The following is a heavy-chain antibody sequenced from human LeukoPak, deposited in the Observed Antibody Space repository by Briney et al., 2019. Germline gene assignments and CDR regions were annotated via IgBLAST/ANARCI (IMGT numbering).Heavy chain of an antibody. CDR2: MNPNSGNT. Sequence: ASVKVSCKASGGTFTSYDINWVRQAPGQGLEWMGWMNPNSGNTGYAQKFQGRVTITRNTSISTAYMELSSLRSEDTAVYYCARGWFTGYYYYMDVWGKGTTVTVSS. V-gene: IGHV1-8*03. D-gene: IGHD2-8*02. CDR1: GGTFTSYD. CDR3: ARGWFTGYYYYMDV. J-gene: IGHJ6*03.